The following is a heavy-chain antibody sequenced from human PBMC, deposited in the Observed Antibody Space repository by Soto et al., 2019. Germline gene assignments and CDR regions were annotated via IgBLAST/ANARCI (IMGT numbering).Heavy chain of an antibody. J-gene: IGHJ4*02. CDR2: INAGNGNT. Sequence: QVQLVQSGAEVKKPGASVKVTCKASGYTFTSYARHWVRQAPGQRLEWMGWINAGNGNTKYSVKFQGRVTITRDTSASTAYMELSSLRSEDTPVYYCARDLQADYWGQGTLVTVSS. V-gene: IGHV1-3*01. CDR3: ARDLQADY. CDR1: GYTFTSYA.